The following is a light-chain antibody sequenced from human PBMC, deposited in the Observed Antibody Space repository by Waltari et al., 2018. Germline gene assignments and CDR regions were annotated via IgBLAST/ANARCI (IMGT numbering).Light chain of an antibody. V-gene: IGLV4-69*01. Sequence: QLVLTQSPSASASLGASVKLICTLSSGHSTNVIAWLQKRPERGPRYLMKVNSDGSHNKGDEIPDRFSGSSSGAEHYLTISSLQSEDEADYYCQTGGHGTWVFGGGTKLTVL. CDR1: SGHSTNV. CDR2: VNSDGSH. CDR3: QTGGHGTWV. J-gene: IGLJ3*02.